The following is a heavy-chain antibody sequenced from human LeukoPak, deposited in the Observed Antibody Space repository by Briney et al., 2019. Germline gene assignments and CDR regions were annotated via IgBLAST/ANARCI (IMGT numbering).Heavy chain of an antibody. V-gene: IGHV3-30*18. Sequence: GGSLRLSCAASGFTFSSYGMHWVRQAPGKGLEWVAVISYDGSNKYYADSVKGRFTISRDNSKNTLYLQMNSLRAEDTAVYYCAKLKWLFPNDAFDLWGQGTTVTVSS. CDR2: ISYDGSNK. D-gene: IGHD3-22*01. CDR3: AKLKWLFPNDAFDL. J-gene: IGHJ3*01. CDR1: GFTFSSYG.